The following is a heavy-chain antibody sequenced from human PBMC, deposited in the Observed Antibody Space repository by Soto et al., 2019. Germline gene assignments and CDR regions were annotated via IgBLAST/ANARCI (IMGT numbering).Heavy chain of an antibody. Sequence: EVQLVQSGTEVKRPGESLKISCKASGYNFTDYWIDWVRQMPGKGLEWMATIYPDGSETRYSASFQGQVTISADKSISTAYLHRSSLKASDSAMYYCARGTPADRWGQGTLVTVAT. D-gene: IGHD2-15*01. CDR2: IYPDGSET. CDR1: GYNFTDYW. V-gene: IGHV5-51*01. CDR3: ARGTPADR. J-gene: IGHJ5*02.